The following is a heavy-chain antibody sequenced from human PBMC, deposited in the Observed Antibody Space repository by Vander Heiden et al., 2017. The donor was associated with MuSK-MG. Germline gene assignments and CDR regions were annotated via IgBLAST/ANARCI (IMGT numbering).Heavy chain of an antibody. J-gene: IGHJ3*01. CDR3: ARTTTVTMSAFDV. Sequence: QVQLDLWGAGRLNPSQTLSLPCAVYGGPFSASYWTWIRQSPDKGLEWIGENIHSGDTSYNPSLESRVTISMDPPRNQISLRLRSVTAADTALYDCARTTTVTMSAFDVWGRGTAVTVSS. D-gene: IGHD4-17*01. V-gene: IGHV4-34*12. CDR1: GGPFSASY. CDR2: NIHSGDT.